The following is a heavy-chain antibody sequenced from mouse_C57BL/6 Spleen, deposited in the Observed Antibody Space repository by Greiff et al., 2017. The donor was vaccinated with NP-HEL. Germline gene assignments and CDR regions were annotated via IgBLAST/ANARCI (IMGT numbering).Heavy chain of an antibody. Sequence: EVQLVESGPGMVKPSQSLSLTCTVTGYSITSGYDWHWIRHFPGNKLEWMGYISYSGSTNYNPSLKSRISITHDTSKNHFFLKLNSVTTEDTATYYCARAGGTGWYFDVWGTGTTVTVSS. CDR3: ARAGGTGWYFDV. J-gene: IGHJ1*03. D-gene: IGHD4-1*01. CDR1: GYSITSGYD. V-gene: IGHV3-1*01. CDR2: ISYSGST.